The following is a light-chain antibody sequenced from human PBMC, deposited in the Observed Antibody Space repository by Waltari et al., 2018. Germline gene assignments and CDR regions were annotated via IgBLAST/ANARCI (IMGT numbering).Light chain of an antibody. Sequence: QSALTQPRSVSGSPGQSVTLSCTGTSSDVGGYDYVSWYKHRPGKAPKVMVYEGSMRPSGVPDRFSGSKSGNTASLTISGLQAEDEAEYYCCSYAGSHSWVFGGGTRLTVL. J-gene: IGLJ3*02. V-gene: IGLV2-11*01. CDR1: SSDVGGYDY. CDR2: EGS. CDR3: CSYAGSHSWV.